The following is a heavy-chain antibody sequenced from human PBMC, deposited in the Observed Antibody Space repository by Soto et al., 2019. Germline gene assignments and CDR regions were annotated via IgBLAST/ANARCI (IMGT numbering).Heavy chain of an antibody. CDR1: GGTFSSYA. CDR2: IIPIFGTA. Sequence: GASVKVSCKASGGTFSSYAISWVRQAPGQGLEWMGGIIPIFGTANYAQKFQGRVTITADKSTSTAYMELSSLRSEDTAVYYCARGYYYDSSGYSLPIDYWGQGTLVTVSS. D-gene: IGHD3-22*01. J-gene: IGHJ4*02. CDR3: ARGYYYDSSGYSLPIDY. V-gene: IGHV1-69*06.